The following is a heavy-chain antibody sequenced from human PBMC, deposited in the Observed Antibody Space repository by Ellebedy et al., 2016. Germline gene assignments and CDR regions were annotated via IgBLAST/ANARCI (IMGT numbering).Heavy chain of an antibody. Sequence: SETLSLTCAVYSGSFSGYNWSWIRQPPGKGLEWIGAINHSGSTNYNPTLKSRVTISLDTSNNQLSLRLTSVTAADTAVYYCARDSNYTTGDYYSYFGMDVWGQGTTVTVSS. CDR1: SGSFSGYN. CDR3: ARDSNYTTGDYYSYFGMDV. J-gene: IGHJ6*02. CDR2: INHSGST. V-gene: IGHV4-34*01. D-gene: IGHD2-8*01.